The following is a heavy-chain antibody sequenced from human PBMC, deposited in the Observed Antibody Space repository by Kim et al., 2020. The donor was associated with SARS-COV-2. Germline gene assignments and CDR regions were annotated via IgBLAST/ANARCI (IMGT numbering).Heavy chain of an antibody. CDR1: GYSFTSYW. D-gene: IGHD2-2*02. CDR3: ATNPEPAAIGHDAFDI. Sequence: GESLKISCKGSGYSFTSYWIGWVRQMPGKGLEWMGIIYPGDSDTRYSPSFQGQVTISADKSISTAYLQWSSLKASDTAMYYCATNPEPAAIGHDAFDIWGQGTMVTVSS. J-gene: IGHJ3*02. CDR2: IYPGDSDT. V-gene: IGHV5-51*01.